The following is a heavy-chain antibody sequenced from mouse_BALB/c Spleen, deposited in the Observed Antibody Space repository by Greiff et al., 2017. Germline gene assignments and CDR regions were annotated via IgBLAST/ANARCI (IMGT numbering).Heavy chain of an antibody. Sequence: EVQVVESGGGLVKPGGSLKLSCAASGFAFSSYDMSWVRQTPEKRLEWVAYISSGGGSTYYPDTVKGRFTISRDNAKNTLYLQMSSLKSEDTAMYYCARQDYGYYAMDYWGQGTSVTVSS. CDR2: ISSGGGST. CDR3: ARQDYGYYAMDY. J-gene: IGHJ4*01. V-gene: IGHV5-12-1*01. D-gene: IGHD1-2*01. CDR1: GFAFSSYD.